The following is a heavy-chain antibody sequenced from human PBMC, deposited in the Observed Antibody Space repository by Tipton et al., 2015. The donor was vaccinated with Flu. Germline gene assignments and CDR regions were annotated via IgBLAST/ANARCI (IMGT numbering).Heavy chain of an antibody. CDR1: EDHMSNFY. J-gene: IGHJ4*02. D-gene: IGHD1-1*01. CDR3: VREYGTMDY. CDR2: IHTNGKT. Sequence: TLSLTCSVSEDHMSNFYWSWVRQPAGEGLEWTGRIHTNGKTDYNPSLKSRVAMSIATSKKQFSLHVTSVTAADTAVYYCVREYGTMDYWGQGRLVTVSS. V-gene: IGHV4-4*07.